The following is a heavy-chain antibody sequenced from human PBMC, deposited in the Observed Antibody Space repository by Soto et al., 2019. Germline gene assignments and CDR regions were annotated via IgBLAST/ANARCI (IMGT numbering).Heavy chain of an antibody. Sequence: SETLSLTCTVSGDSISSGSYYWGWIRQPPWKGLEWIGSIYYSGSTYYNPSLKSRVTISVDTSKNQFSLKLSSVTAADTAVYYCARHLDELRYGQFYFDYWGQGTLVTVSS. CDR1: GDSISSGSYY. CDR3: ARHLDELRYGQFYFDY. CDR2: IYYSGST. D-gene: IGHD1-1*01. V-gene: IGHV4-39*01. J-gene: IGHJ4*02.